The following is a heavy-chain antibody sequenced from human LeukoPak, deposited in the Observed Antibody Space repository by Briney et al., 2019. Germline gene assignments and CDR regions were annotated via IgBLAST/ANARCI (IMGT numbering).Heavy chain of an antibody. CDR1: GASISGTTYY. CDR3: VRPLVGDLYSFDS. D-gene: IGHD2-2*01. J-gene: IGHJ4*02. V-gene: IGHV4-39*01. Sequence: SETLSLTCTVSGASISGTTYYWGWIRHPPGKGLEWIGSVFYTGNNYYNPSLKNRLTISVDTSKNQFSLNLNSVTAADTAVYYCVRPLVGDLYSFDSWGQGTLVTVSS. CDR2: VFYTGNN.